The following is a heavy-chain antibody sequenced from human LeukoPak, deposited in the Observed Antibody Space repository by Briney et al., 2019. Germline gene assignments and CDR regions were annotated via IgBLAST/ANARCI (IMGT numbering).Heavy chain of an antibody. V-gene: IGHV3-23*01. Sequence: GGSLRLSCAASGFTFSSYAMSWVRQAPGKGLEWVSAISGSGGSTYYADSVKGRFTISRDNAKNSLYLQMNSLRAEDTAVYYCAREGPHIVGATVLDYWGQGTLVTVSS. D-gene: IGHD1-26*01. CDR2: ISGSGGST. J-gene: IGHJ4*02. CDR3: AREGPHIVGATVLDY. CDR1: GFTFSSYA.